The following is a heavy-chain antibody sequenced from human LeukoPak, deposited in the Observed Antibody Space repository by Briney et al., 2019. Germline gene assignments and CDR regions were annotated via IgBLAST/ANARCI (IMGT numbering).Heavy chain of an antibody. CDR2: ISSSSSTI. J-gene: IGHJ4*02. CDR3: AGGDRNGWYFYY. Sequence: GGSLRLSCAASGFTFSSYGMHWVRQAPGKGLEWVSYISSSSSTIYYADSVKGRFTISRDNAKNSLYLQMSSLRAEDTALYLCAGGDRNGWYFYYWGQGTLVTVSS. V-gene: IGHV3-48*04. CDR1: GFTFSSYG. D-gene: IGHD6-19*01.